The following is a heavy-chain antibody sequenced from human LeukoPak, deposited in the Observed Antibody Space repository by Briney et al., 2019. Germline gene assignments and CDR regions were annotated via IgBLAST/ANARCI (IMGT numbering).Heavy chain of an antibody. J-gene: IGHJ1*01. CDR1: GYTFTSYD. D-gene: IGHD2-21*02. CDR3: ARELESGDGFYGQH. CDR2: MDPNSGNT. V-gene: IGHV1-8*02. Sequence: ASVKASCKASGYTFTSYDINWVRQATGQGLEWMGWMDPNSGNTGYAQKFQGRVTMTRNTSISTAYMEVSSLRSEDTAVYYCARELESGDGFYGQHWGQGTLVTVSS.